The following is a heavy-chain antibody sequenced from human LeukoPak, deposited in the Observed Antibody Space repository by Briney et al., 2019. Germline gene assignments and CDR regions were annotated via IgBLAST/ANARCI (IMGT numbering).Heavy chain of an antibody. CDR3: ARARSLAVRLFDY. V-gene: IGHV4-34*01. J-gene: IGHJ4*02. CDR2: INHSGRD. CDR1: GDSFNTSY. D-gene: IGHD6-6*01. Sequence: AESLSLTCTFHGDSFNTSYRTWVRQPPGKGLEWVGDINHSGRDNYNPSLKSRVSISVDMSRRELSLKLPSVRAEDTVLFYSARARSLAVRLFDYWSQGTLVTVSS.